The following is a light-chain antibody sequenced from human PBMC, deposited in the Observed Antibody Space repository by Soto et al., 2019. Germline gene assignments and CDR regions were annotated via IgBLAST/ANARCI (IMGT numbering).Light chain of an antibody. CDR1: QSISSY. V-gene: IGKV1-33*01. Sequence: DIQMTQSPSSLSASVGDSVTITCRASQSISSYLNWYQQKPGKAPKLLIYDASNLETGVPSRFSGSGSGTDFTFTISSLQPEDIATYYCQKYDNLPITFGQGTRLEIK. CDR3: QKYDNLPIT. CDR2: DAS. J-gene: IGKJ5*01.